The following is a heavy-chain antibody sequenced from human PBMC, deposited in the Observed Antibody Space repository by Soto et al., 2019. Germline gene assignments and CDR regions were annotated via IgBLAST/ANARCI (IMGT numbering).Heavy chain of an antibody. CDR3: ARGGVRLYPPRPPHPNYYYYYYMDV. D-gene: IGHD3-3*01. V-gene: IGHV4-34*01. Sequence: QVQLQQWGAGLLKPSETLSLTCAVYGGSFSGYYWSWIRQPPGKGLEWIGEINHSGSTNYNPSLTSRATISVATSKNQFSLKLSSVTAADTAVYYCARGGVRLYPPRPPHPNYYYYYYMDVWGKGTTVTVSS. CDR2: INHSGST. CDR1: GGSFSGYY. J-gene: IGHJ6*03.